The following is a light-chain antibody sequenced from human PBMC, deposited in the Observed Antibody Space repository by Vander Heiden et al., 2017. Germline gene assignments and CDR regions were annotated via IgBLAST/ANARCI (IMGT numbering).Light chain of an antibody. V-gene: IGKV3-20*01. J-gene: IGKJ5*01. CDR3: QQYGSSPPVT. CDR2: GAS. Sequence: EIVLTQSPRTLSLSPGEGATLSCRASQSVSSSYLAWYQQKPGQAPRLLIYGASSRATGIPDRFSGSGSGTDFTLTISRLEPEDFAVYYCQQYGSSPPVTFGQGTRLEIK. CDR1: QSVSSSY.